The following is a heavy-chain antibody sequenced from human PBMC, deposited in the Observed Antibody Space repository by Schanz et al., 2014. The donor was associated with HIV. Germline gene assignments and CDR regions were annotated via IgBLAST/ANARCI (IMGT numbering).Heavy chain of an antibody. J-gene: IGHJ4*02. CDR3: ASVCSGDTCFDY. CDR2: IYYSGST. Sequence: QVQLQQWGAGLLKPSEALSLTCAVYRGSFNTYNWGWIRQPPGKGLEWIGSIYYSGSTYYNPSLKSRVTIPVDPSKTQFPLKLNFMPAADTAVYYCASVCSGDTCFDYWGQGTLVTVSS. CDR1: RGSFNTYN. D-gene: IGHD2-15*01. V-gene: IGHV4-34*01.